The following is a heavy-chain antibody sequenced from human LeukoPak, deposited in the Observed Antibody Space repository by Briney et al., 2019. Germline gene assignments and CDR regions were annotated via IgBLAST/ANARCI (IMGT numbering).Heavy chain of an antibody. D-gene: IGHD5-24*01. CDR3: ARALEMATIYYYYYYMDV. CDR2: IIPIFGTA. J-gene: IGHJ6*03. CDR1: GGTFSSYA. V-gene: IGHV1-69*01. Sequence: SVKVSCKASGGTFSSYAISWVRQAPGQGLEWMGAIIPIFGTANYAQKFQGRVTITADESTSTAYMELSSLRSEDTAVYYCARALEMATIYYYYYYMDVWAKGTTVTVSS.